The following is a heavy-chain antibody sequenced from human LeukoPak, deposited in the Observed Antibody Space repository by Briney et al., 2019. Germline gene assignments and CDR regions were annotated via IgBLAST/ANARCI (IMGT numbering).Heavy chain of an antibody. V-gene: IGHV2-5*02. CDR3: ARTTPYSSDGGYYFDY. Sequence: SGPTLVNPTQTLTLTCTFSGISLSTSAVGVGWIRQPPGKALEWLALIYWDDDKRYSPSLKSRVTITKDTSKNQVVLTMTNMDPVDTATYYCARTTPYSSDGGYYFDYWGQGTLVTVSS. J-gene: IGHJ4*02. D-gene: IGHD6-19*01. CDR2: IYWDDDK. CDR1: GISLSTSAVG.